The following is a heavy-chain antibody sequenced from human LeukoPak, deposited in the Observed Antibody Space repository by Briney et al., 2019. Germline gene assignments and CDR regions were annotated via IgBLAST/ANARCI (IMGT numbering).Heavy chain of an antibody. V-gene: IGHV3-66*01. CDR3: ARDLDWGAFDA. CDR2: IYSGGST. Sequence: GGSLRLSCAASGFTFDDYGMSWVRQAPGKGLEWVPVIYSGGSTYYADSVKGRFTISRDNSKNTVSLQMNSLTAEDTALYYCARDLDWGAFDAWGQGTLVTVSS. D-gene: IGHD3-9*01. CDR1: GFTFDDYG. J-gene: IGHJ5*02.